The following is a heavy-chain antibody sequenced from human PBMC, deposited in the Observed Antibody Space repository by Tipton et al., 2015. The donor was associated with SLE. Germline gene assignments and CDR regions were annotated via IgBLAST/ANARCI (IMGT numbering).Heavy chain of an antibody. Sequence: GLVKPSQTLSLTCAISGDSVSTNSAAWTWIRQSPSRGLEWLGRTYYRSKWYSDYAVSVKSRITINPDTSKNQFSLQLNSVTPEDTGVYYCARVWGTGSRGVDYWGQGTLVTVSS. CDR1: GDSVSTNSAA. CDR3: ARVWGTGSRGVDY. J-gene: IGHJ4*02. D-gene: IGHD2-2*01. CDR2: TYYRSKWYS. V-gene: IGHV6-1*01.